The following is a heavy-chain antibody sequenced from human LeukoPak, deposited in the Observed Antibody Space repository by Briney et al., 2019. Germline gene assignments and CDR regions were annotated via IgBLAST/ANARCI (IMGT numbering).Heavy chain of an antibody. CDR1: GFTFSSYW. Sequence: GGSLRLSCAASGFTFSSYWMSWVRQAPGKGLEWVANIKQDGSEKYYVDSVKGRFTISRDNAKNSLYLQMNSLRAEDTAVYYCARGVYYYDSSGYYYMFLGPNYYYYYMDVWGKGTTVTISS. J-gene: IGHJ6*03. CDR3: ARGVYYYDSSGYYYMFLGPNYYYYYMDV. D-gene: IGHD3-22*01. CDR2: IKQDGSEK. V-gene: IGHV3-7*01.